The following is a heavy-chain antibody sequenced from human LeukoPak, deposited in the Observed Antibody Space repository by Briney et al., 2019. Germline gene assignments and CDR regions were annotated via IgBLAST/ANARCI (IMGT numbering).Heavy chain of an antibody. CDR1: GFTFSSYA. CDR2: ISSSGSTI. CDR3: AAPTVTAFDYYYMDV. Sequence: GRSLRLSCAASGFTFSSYAMHWVRQAPGKGLEWVSYISSSGSTIYYADSVKGRFTISRDNAKNSLYLQMNSLRAEDTAVYYCAAPTVTAFDYYYMDVWGKGTTVTISS. D-gene: IGHD4-17*01. J-gene: IGHJ6*03. V-gene: IGHV3-48*04.